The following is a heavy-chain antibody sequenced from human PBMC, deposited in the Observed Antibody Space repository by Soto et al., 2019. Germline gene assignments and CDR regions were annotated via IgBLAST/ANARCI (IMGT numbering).Heavy chain of an antibody. D-gene: IGHD2-2*01. Sequence: PSETQSLTCTVSGGSISSYDWSWIRQPPGKGLEWIGYIYYSGSTNYNPSLKSRVTISVDTSKNQFSLKLSSVTAADTAVYYCARHVNEDIVVVPAATSYYGMDVWGQGTTVTVSS. CDR1: GGSISSYD. CDR3: ARHVNEDIVVVPAATSYYGMDV. J-gene: IGHJ6*02. V-gene: IGHV4-59*08. CDR2: IYYSGST.